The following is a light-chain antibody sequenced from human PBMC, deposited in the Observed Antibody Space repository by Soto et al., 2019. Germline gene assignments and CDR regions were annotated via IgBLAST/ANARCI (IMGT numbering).Light chain of an antibody. Sequence: QSSLTQPASVSGSPVQSITISCTGTSSDVCGHNYLSWYQQHPGIVPKLMIYEVGNRPSGVSNRFSGSKSGNTVSLTISGLQTEDEADYYCGSYTRSXTYVVGTGTKGXV. J-gene: IGLJ1*01. CDR1: SSDVCGHNY. V-gene: IGLV2-14*01. CDR2: EVG. CDR3: GSYTRSXTYV.